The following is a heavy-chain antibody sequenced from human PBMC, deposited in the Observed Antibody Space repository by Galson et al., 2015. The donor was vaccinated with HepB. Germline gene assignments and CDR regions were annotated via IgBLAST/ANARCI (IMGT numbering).Heavy chain of an antibody. CDR2: IYPGDSDT. CDR1: GYSFTNYW. V-gene: IGHV5-51*01. CDR3: ARQSTGYSNVWPRGYFDL. Sequence: QSGAEVKKPGESLKISCKASGYSFTNYWIGWVRQMPGKGLEWMGIIYPGDSDTRYSPSFQGQVTISADKSISTAYLQWSSLKASDTAMYYCARQSTGYSNVWPRGYFDLWGRGTLVTVSS. J-gene: IGHJ2*01. D-gene: IGHD6-19*01.